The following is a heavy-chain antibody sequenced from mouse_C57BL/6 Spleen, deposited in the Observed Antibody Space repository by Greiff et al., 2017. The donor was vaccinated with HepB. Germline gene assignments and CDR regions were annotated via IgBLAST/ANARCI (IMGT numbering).Heavy chain of an antibody. J-gene: IGHJ2*01. CDR2: IYPRSGNT. Sequence: VMLVESGAELARPGASVKLSCKASGYTFTSYGISWVKQRTGQGLEWIGEIYPRSGNTYYNEKFKGKATLTADKSSSTAYMELRSLTSEDSAVYFCARHGITTVVAYYFDYWGQGTTLTVSS. D-gene: IGHD1-1*01. V-gene: IGHV1-81*01. CDR3: ARHGITTVVAYYFDY. CDR1: GYTFTSYG.